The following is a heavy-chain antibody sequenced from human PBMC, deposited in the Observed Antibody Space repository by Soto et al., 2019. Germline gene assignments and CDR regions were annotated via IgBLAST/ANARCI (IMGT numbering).Heavy chain of an antibody. CDR3: ERGVISGYDSGNYYYSYRDV. V-gene: IGHV3-13*01. CDR1: GFTFSSYD. Sequence: GGSLRLSCAASGFTFSSYDMHWVRQATGKGLEWVSAIGTAGDTYYPGSVKGRFTISRENAKNSLYLQMNSLRAGDTAVYYCERGVISGYDSGNYYYSYRDVGGKGPTATAPS. J-gene: IGHJ6*03. CDR2: IGTAGDT. D-gene: IGHD5-12*01.